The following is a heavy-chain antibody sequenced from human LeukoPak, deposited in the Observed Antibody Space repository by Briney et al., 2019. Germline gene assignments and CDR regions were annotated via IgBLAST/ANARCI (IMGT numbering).Heavy chain of an antibody. CDR2: IYHSGST. Sequence: SETLSLTCTVSGGSISSGGYYWSWIRQPPGKGLEWIGYIYHSGSTYYNPSLKSRVTISVDRSKNQFSLELSSVTAADTAVYYCARHRITGAFDIWGQGTMVTVSS. CDR3: ARHRITGAFDI. CDR1: GGSISSGGYY. V-gene: IGHV4-30-2*01. D-gene: IGHD3-10*01. J-gene: IGHJ3*02.